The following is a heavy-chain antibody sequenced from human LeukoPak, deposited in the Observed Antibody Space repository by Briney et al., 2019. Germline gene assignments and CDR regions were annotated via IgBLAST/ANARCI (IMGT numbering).Heavy chain of an antibody. V-gene: IGHV3-21*01. D-gene: IGHD5-18*01. CDR1: GFTFSSYI. CDR2: ISSSSGYI. CDR3: ARGGYSYGYGDDY. J-gene: IGHJ4*02. Sequence: NSGGSLRLSCAASGFTFSSYIMNWVRQAPGKGLEWVSSISSSSGYIYYADSVKGRFTISRDNAKNSLYLQMNSLRAEDTAVYYCARGGYSYGYGDDYWGQGTLVTVS.